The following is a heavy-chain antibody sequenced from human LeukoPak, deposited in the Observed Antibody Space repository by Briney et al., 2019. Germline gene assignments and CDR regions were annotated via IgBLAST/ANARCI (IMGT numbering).Heavy chain of an antibody. CDR1: GFTVSSNY. J-gene: IGHJ6*04. D-gene: IGHD6-13*01. Sequence: QPGGSLRLSCAASGFTVSSNYMSWVRQAPGKGLQWVSVIYSGGRTYYADSVKGRFTISRDNSKNTLYLQMNSLRAEDTAVYYCARPWSSSGNQEAFNYYYGMDVWGKGTTVTVSS. CDR3: ARPWSSSGNQEAFNYYYGMDV. V-gene: IGHV3-53*01. CDR2: IYSGGRT.